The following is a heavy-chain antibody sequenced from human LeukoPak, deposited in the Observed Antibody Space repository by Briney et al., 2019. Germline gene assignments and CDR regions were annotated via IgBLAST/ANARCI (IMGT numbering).Heavy chain of an antibody. CDR2: IPRSGGST. D-gene: IGHD5-12*01. V-gene: IGHV3-23*01. CDR1: GFTFSSYA. J-gene: IGHJ6*03. CDR3: AKGGGYEAQYYYYYMDV. Sequence: TGGSLRLSCAASGFTFSSYAMSWVRQAPGKGLEWVSSIPRSGGSTFYADSVEGRFTISRDNSKNTLYLQMNSLRAEDTAVFYCAKGGGYEAQYYYYYMDVWGKGTTVTISS.